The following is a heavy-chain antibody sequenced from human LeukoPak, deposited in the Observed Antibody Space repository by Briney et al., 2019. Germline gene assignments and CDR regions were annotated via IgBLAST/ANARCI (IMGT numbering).Heavy chain of an antibody. CDR2: INTDGTST. J-gene: IGHJ4*02. Sequence: GGSLRLSCAASGFTFSNYWMHWVRQAPGKGLEWVSRINTDGTSTIYADSVRGRFTISRDNAKNTVYLQMNSLRAEDTAVYYCAKDRGYSSSWTDYWGQGTLVTVSS. D-gene: IGHD6-13*01. V-gene: IGHV3-74*01. CDR1: GFTFSNYW. CDR3: AKDRGYSSSWTDY.